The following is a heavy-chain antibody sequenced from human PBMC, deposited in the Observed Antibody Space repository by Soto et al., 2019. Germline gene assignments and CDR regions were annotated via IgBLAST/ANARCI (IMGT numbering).Heavy chain of an antibody. D-gene: IGHD2-8*02. CDR2: VSWDRVTV. CDR1: GSTPDCDAFC. Sequence: SRRFCCAASGSTPDCDAFCMHWVRQAPGKGLEWVSGVSWDRVTVGYADSAQGRFTVSRDHSKNSLDLQMDSLRPGDTDLYYCAVSTADIVLLPSNIHFESWGQGTLVTVSS. V-gene: IGHV3-9*02. J-gene: IGHJ4*02. CDR3: AVSTADIVLLPSNIHFES.